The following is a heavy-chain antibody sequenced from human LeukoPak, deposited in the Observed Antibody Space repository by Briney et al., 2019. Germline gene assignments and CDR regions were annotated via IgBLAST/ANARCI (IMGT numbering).Heavy chain of an antibody. CDR3: ARSESGYSYGVDY. D-gene: IGHD5-18*01. Sequence: PSETLSLTCTVSGGSISSGSYYWSWIRQPAGKGLEWIGRIYTSGSTKYNPSLKSRVTISVDTSKNQFSLKLSSVTAADTAVYYCARSESGYSYGVDYWGQGTLVTVSS. J-gene: IGHJ4*02. V-gene: IGHV4-61*02. CDR2: IYTSGST. CDR1: GGSISSGSYY.